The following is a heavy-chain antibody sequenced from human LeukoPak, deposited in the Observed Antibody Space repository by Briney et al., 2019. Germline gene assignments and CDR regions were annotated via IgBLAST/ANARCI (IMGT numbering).Heavy chain of an antibody. D-gene: IGHD2-2*01. J-gene: IGHJ4*02. CDR2: IYPGDSDT. CDR1: GYSFTSYW. CDR3: VRHYCSSTSCYFYFDY. Sequence: GESLKISCKGSGYSFTSYWIGWVRQMPGKGLEWMGIIYPGDSDTRYSPSFQGQVTISADKSISTAYLQWSSLKASDTAMYYCVRHYCSSTSCYFYFDYWGQGTLVTVSS. V-gene: IGHV5-51*01.